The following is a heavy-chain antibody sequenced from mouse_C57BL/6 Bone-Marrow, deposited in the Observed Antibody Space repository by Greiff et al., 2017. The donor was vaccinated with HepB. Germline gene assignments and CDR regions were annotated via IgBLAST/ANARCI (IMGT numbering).Heavy chain of an antibody. CDR2: IWSGGST. D-gene: IGHD2-3*01. Sequence: VQLQESGPGLVQPSQSLSITCTVSGFSLTSYGVHWVRQSPGKGLEWLGVIWSGGSTDYNAAFISRLSISKDNSKSQVFFKMNSLQADDTAIYYCAGNDGYYGAYWGQGTLVTVSA. CDR3: AGNDGYYGAY. CDR1: GFSLTSYG. V-gene: IGHV2-2*01. J-gene: IGHJ3*01.